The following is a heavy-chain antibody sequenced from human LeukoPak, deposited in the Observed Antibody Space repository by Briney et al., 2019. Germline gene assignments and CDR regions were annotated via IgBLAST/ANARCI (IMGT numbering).Heavy chain of an antibody. J-gene: IGHJ4*02. D-gene: IGHD3-10*01. CDR1: GFTFSSYG. CDR2: IRYDGSNK. Sequence: GGSLRLSCAASGFTFSSYGMHWVRQAPGKGLEWVAFIRYDGSNKYYADSVKGRFTISRDNSKNTLYLQMNSLRAEDTAVYYCAKLGGQDDLWFGELFPPGDFDYWGQGTLVTVSS. CDR3: AKLGGQDDLWFGELFPPGDFDY. V-gene: IGHV3-30*02.